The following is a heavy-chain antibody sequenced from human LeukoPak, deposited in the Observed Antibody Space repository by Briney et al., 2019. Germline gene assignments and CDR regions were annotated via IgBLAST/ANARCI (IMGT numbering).Heavy chain of an antibody. V-gene: IGHV1-18*01. D-gene: IGHD6-6*01. Sequence: ASVKVSCKASGGTFSSYAISWVRQAPGQGLEWMGWISAYNGNTNYAQKVQGRVTMTTDTSTSTAYMELSRLRSDDTAVYYCARLKSTISSGWFDPWGQGTLVTVSS. CDR1: GGTFSSYA. CDR3: ARLKSTISSGWFDP. CDR2: ISAYNGNT. J-gene: IGHJ5*02.